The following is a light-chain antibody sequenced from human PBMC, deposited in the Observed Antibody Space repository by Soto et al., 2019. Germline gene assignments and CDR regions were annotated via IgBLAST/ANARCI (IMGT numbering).Light chain of an antibody. J-gene: IGLJ3*02. CDR1: SSDVGAYDL. V-gene: IGLV2-23*01. Sequence: QSVLTQPPSVSEAPRQRVTISCSGTSSDVGAYDLVSWYQHHPGKVPKLIIYEATKWPSGVSHRFSGSKSGSTASLTISGLQAEDEADYYCCAFAYSRVVFGGGTKLTVL. CDR3: CAFAYSRVV. CDR2: EAT.